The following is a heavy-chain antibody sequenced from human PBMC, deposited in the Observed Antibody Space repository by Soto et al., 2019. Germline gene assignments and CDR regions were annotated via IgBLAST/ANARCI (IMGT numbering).Heavy chain of an antibody. V-gene: IGHV4-34*01. D-gene: IGHD3-16*01. CDR1: GGSFNGYY. J-gene: IGHJ6*02. Sequence: PSETLSLTCAVYGGSFNGYYWSWIRQPPGKGLEWIGEINHSGSTNYNPSLKSRVTISVDTSKNQFSLKLSSVTAADTAVYYCARHYDGFTVAPWFSDYYYGMDVWGQGTTVTVSS. CDR2: INHSGST. CDR3: ARHYDGFTVAPWFSDYYYGMDV.